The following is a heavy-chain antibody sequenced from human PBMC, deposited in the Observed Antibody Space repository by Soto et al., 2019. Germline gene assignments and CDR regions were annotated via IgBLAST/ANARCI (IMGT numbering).Heavy chain of an antibody. V-gene: IGHV2-5*02. Sequence: QITLKESSPTLVKPTQTLTLTCTFSRFSFNLSGMSVGWIRQPPGKGLEWLALIYWDDEKRYSPSLKSRLAITKDASRNQVVLTMTNLDPVDTATYYCAHSQADSRGYYLQFAFWGQGTRVTVSA. D-gene: IGHD3-22*01. J-gene: IGHJ4*02. CDR3: AHSQADSRGYYLQFAF. CDR1: RFSFNLSGMS. CDR2: IYWDDEK.